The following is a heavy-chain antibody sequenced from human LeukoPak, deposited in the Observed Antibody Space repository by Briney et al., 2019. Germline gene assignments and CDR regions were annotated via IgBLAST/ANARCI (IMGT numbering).Heavy chain of an antibody. CDR1: GFTFSSYA. CDR2: ISYDGSNK. V-gene: IGHV3-30-3*01. J-gene: IGHJ4*02. D-gene: IGHD4-17*01. Sequence: GRSLRLSCAASGFTFSSYAMHWVRQAPGKGLEWVAVISYDGSNKYYADSVKGRFTISGDNSKNTLYLQMNSLRAEDTAVYYCARGSSVFGDYVHYFDCWGQGTLVTISS. CDR3: ARGSSVFGDYVHYFDC.